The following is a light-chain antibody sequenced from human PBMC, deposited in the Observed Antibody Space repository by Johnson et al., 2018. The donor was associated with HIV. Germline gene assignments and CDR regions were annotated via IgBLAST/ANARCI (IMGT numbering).Light chain of an antibody. CDR1: SSNIGNNY. Sequence: QSVLTQPPSVSAAPGQKVTISCSGSSSNIGNNYVSWYQQLPGRAPKLLIYDNNKRPSGIPDRFSGSKSGTSATLGITGLQTGDEADYYCGTWDSSLSAVYVVGSGTTITGL. CDR2: DNN. J-gene: IGLJ1*01. CDR3: GTWDSSLSAVYV. V-gene: IGLV1-51*01.